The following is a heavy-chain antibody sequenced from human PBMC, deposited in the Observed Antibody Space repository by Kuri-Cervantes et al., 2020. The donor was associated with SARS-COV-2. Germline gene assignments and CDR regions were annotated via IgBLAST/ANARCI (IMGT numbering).Heavy chain of an antibody. CDR2: INHSGST. D-gene: IGHD6-13*01. CDR3: ARAHIAAAFVDY. V-gene: IGHV4-34*01. J-gene: IGHJ4*02. Sequence: SQTLSLTCAVYGGSFSGYYWSWIRQPPGKGLEWIGEINHSGSTNYNPSLKSRVTISVDTSKNQFSLKLSSVTAADTAVYYCARAHIAAAFVDYWGQGTLVTVSS. CDR1: GGSFSGYY.